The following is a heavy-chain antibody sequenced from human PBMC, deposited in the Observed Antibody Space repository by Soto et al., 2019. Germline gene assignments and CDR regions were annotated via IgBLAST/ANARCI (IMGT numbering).Heavy chain of an antibody. CDR1: GFTFSSYG. CDR3: ARDQGTRSNWFDP. Sequence: QVQLVESGGGVVQPGRSLRLSCAASGFTFSSYGMHWVRQAPGKGLEWVAVIWYDGSNKYYADSVKGRFTISRDNSKNTLYLQMNSMRAEDTAVYYCARDQGTRSNWFDPWGQGTLVTVSS. J-gene: IGHJ5*02. V-gene: IGHV3-33*01. D-gene: IGHD2-8*01. CDR2: IWYDGSNK.